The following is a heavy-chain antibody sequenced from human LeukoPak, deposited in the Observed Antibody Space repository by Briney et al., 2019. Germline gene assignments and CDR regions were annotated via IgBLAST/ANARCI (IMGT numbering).Heavy chain of an antibody. Sequence: GGSLRLSCAASGFTFDDYGMSWVRQAPGKGLEWVSGIDWNGGSTDYADSVKGRFTISRDNAKNSLYLQMNSLRAEDTALYHCARGGYFDISGYPNLEYWGQGTLVTVSS. CDR3: ARGGYFDISGYPNLEY. CDR1: GFTFDDYG. V-gene: IGHV3-20*01. CDR2: IDWNGGST. D-gene: IGHD3-22*01. J-gene: IGHJ4*02.